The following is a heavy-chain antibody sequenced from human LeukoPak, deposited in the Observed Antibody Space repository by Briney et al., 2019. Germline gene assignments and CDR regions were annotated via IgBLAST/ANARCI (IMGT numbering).Heavy chain of an antibody. D-gene: IGHD6-19*01. J-gene: IGHJ5*02. CDR2: ISGSGGST. CDR1: GFTFSSYA. CDR3: ARYLGDKLPYSSGWHNWFDP. V-gene: IGHV3-23*01. Sequence: GGSLRLSCAASGFTFSSYAMSWVRQAPGKGLEWVSAISGSGGSTYYADSVKGRFTISRDNSKNTLYLQMNSLRSDDTAVYYCARYLGDKLPYSSGWHNWFDPWGQGTLVTVSS.